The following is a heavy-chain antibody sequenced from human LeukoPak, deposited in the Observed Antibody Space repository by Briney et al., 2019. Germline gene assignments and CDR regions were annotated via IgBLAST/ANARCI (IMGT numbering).Heavy chain of an antibody. D-gene: IGHD3-3*01. CDR1: GYTLTELS. J-gene: IGHJ5*02. CDR3: ATGEVFWSGYPRINWFDP. V-gene: IGHV1-24*01. Sequence: ASVKVSCKVSGYTLTELSMHWVRQAPGKGLEWMGGFDPEDGETIYARKFQGRVTMTEDTSTDTAYMELSSLRSEDTAVYYCATGEVFWSGYPRINWFDPWGQGTLVTVSS. CDR2: FDPEDGET.